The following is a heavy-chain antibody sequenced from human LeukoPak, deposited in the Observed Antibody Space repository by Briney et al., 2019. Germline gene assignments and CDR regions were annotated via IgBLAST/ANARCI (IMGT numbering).Heavy chain of an antibody. CDR1: GGSISSYY. CDR2: IYYSGST. J-gene: IGHJ4*02. CDR3: ASARYYFDY. V-gene: IGHV4-59*08. Sequence: TPSETLSLTCTVPGGSISSYYWSWIRQPPGKGLEWIGYIYYSGSTNYNPSLKSRVTISVDTSKNQFSLKLSSVTAADTAVYYCASARYYFDYWGQGTLVTVSS.